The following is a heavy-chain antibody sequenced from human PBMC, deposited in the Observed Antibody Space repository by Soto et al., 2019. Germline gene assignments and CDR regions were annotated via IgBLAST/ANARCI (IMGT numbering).Heavy chain of an antibody. Sequence: PGGSLRLSCAASGFTFSGSAMHWVRQASGKGLEWVGRIRSKANSYATAYAASVKGRFTISRDDSKNTAYLQMNSLKTEDTSVYYCTSSAIVTDYYDSSGYPDAFDFWGQGTVVTVSS. V-gene: IGHV3-73*01. CDR3: TSSAIVTDYYDSSGYPDAFDF. CDR1: GFTFSGSA. J-gene: IGHJ3*01. CDR2: IRSKANSYAT. D-gene: IGHD3-22*01.